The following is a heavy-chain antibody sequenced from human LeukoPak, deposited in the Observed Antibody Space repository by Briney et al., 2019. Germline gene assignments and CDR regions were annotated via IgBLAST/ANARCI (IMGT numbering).Heavy chain of an antibody. D-gene: IGHD3-3*01. CDR3: AKDGGVLRFLEWSRASPLYFDY. CDR2: IRYDGTNN. V-gene: IGHV3-30*02. Sequence: SGGSLRLSCAASGFTFSNYDMHWVRQAPGKGLEWVTFIRYDGTNNYYADSVKGRFTISRDNSKNTLYLQMNSLRAEDTAVYYCAKDGGVLRFLEWSRASPLYFDYWGQGTLVTVSS. CDR1: GFTFSNYD. J-gene: IGHJ4*02.